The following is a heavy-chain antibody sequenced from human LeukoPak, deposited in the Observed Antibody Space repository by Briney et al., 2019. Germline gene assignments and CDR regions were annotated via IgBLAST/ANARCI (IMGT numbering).Heavy chain of an antibody. Sequence: SETLSLTCTVFRGSISGYYWSWIRQPPGKGLEWIGYVSDSGSTNYNTSLRSRVTISRDTSTNQFSLKLSSVTTADTAVYYCATAGQQLVFGSWGQGTLVTVSS. V-gene: IGHV4-59*01. D-gene: IGHD6-13*01. CDR3: ATAGQQLVFGS. CDR2: VSDSGST. CDR1: RGSISGYY. J-gene: IGHJ5*01.